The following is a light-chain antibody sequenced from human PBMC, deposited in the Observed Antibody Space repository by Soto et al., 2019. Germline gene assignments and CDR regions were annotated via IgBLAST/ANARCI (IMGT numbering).Light chain of an antibody. CDR3: CSYAGDYTNYV. CDR1: GSDVGGYNY. J-gene: IGLJ1*01. Sequence: QSLLTQPRSVSGSPGQSVTISCTGTGSDVGGYNYVSWYQHHPGKAPKLMIYVVSKRPSGVPDRFSGSKSGNTASLTISGLQAEDEADYYCCSYAGDYTNYVEGIGTKVTVL. CDR2: VVS. V-gene: IGLV2-11*01.